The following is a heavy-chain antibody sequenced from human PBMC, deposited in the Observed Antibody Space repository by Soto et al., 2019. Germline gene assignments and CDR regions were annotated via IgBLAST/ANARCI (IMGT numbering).Heavy chain of an antibody. Sequence: ASVKVSFKASGYTFTGYYMHWVRQAPGQGLEWMGWINPNSGGTNYAQKFQGWVTMTRDTSISTAYMELSRLRSDDTAVYYCARELDPYYYDSSYGTDVWRQGTTGTVSS. CDR1: GYTFTGYY. CDR3: ARELDPYYYDSSYGTDV. V-gene: IGHV1-2*04. D-gene: IGHD3-22*01. J-gene: IGHJ6*02. CDR2: INPNSGGT.